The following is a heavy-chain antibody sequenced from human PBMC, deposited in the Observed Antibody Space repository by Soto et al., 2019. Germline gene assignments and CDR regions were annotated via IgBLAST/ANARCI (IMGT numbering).Heavy chain of an antibody. D-gene: IGHD3-10*01. Sequence: ASVKVSCKASGYTFISYGISWVRQAPGQGLEWMGWISAYNGNTNYAQKLQGRVTMTTDTSTSTAYMELRSLRSDDTAVYYCARIKITMVRGVNWFDPWGQGTLVTVSS. J-gene: IGHJ5*02. CDR3: ARIKITMVRGVNWFDP. CDR1: GYTFISYG. CDR2: ISAYNGNT. V-gene: IGHV1-18*01.